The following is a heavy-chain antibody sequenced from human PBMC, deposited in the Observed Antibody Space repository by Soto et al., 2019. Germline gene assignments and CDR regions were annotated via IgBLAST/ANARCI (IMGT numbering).Heavy chain of an antibody. V-gene: IGHV3-33*01. CDR1: GFTFSSYG. D-gene: IGHD3-22*01. Sequence: QVQLVESGRGVVQPGRSLRLSCAASGFTFSSYGMHWVRQAPGKGLEWVAVIWYDGSSQHYADSVKGRFTISRDNSKNTLFLQMNSLRAEDTAVYYCARDESRLTMILVSWGQGTLVIVSS. J-gene: IGHJ5*02. CDR2: IWYDGSSQ. CDR3: ARDESRLTMILVS.